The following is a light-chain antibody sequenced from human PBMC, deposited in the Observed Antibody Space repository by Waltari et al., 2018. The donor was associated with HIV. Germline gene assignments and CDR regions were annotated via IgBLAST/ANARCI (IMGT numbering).Light chain of an antibody. Sequence: QSALTQPPSASGSPGQSVTISCTGTSSDIGAYNYVAWYQQYPGKAPKLMIYDVTNRPSGFPARVSGSKSGNTASLTVSGLQAEDEADYYCASHAGSKDVFGGGTKLTVL. CDR1: SSDIGAYNY. J-gene: IGLJ2*01. V-gene: IGLV2-8*01. CDR3: ASHAGSKDV. CDR2: DVT.